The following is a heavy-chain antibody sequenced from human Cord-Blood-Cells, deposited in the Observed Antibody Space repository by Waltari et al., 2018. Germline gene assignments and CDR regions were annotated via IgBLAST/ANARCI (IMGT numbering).Heavy chain of an antibody. CDR3: ATVLYYDFWSGYWYFDL. D-gene: IGHD3-3*01. J-gene: IGHJ2*01. Sequence: QVQLVQSGAEVKKPGASVKVSCKVSGYTLTDLSMHCVRQAPGIGLEWMGGFDPEDGETIYEQKFQGRVTMTEDTSKDTAYMELSSLRSEDTAVYYCATVLYYDFWSGYWYFDLWGRGTLVTVSS. CDR2: FDPEDGET. V-gene: IGHV1-24*01. CDR1: GYTLTDLS.